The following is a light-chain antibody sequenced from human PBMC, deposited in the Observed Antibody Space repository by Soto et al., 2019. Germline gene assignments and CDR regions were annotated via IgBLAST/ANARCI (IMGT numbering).Light chain of an antibody. CDR2: DAS. CDR3: QQRGNWPPTWT. Sequence: EIVLTQSPATLSLSPGSLATPSFGAIQSIGYYLAWYQEKPGQAPRLLIYDASIRATGIPARFSGSWSGTDFTLTINGLEPEDSAVYYCQQRGNWPPTWTFGQGTKVDIK. J-gene: IGKJ1*01. V-gene: IGKV3-11*01. CDR1: QSIGYY.